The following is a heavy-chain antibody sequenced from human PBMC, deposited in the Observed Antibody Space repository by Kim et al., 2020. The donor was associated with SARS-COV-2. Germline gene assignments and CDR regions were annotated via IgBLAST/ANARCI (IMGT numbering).Heavy chain of an antibody. D-gene: IGHD3-3*01. CDR1: GFTFSSYG. Sequence: GGSLRLSCAASGFTFSSYGMHWVRQAPGKGLEWVAVIWYDGSNKYYADSVKGRFTISRDNSKNTLYLQMNSLRAEDTAVYYCAREEGEKFLEWLLYNNWNPGAFDIWGQGTMVTVSS. V-gene: IGHV3-33*01. CDR2: IWYDGSNK. J-gene: IGHJ3*02. CDR3: AREEGEKFLEWLLYNNWNPGAFDI.